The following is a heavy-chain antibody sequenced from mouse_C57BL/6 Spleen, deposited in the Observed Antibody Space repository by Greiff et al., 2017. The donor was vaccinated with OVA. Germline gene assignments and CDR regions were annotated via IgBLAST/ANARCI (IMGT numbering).Heavy chain of an antibody. D-gene: IGHD2-4*01. CDR3: ARIISYDYLDY. J-gene: IGHJ2*01. CDR2: INPSHGGT. Sequence: QVQLKQPGTELVKPGASVKLSCKASGYNFTSYWMHWVKQRPGQGLEWIGNINPSHGGTTYNEKFKGKATLTVDKSSSTASMQLSRLTSEDSAVYYCARIISYDYLDYWGQGTTLTVSS. V-gene: IGHV1-53*01. CDR1: GYNFTSYW.